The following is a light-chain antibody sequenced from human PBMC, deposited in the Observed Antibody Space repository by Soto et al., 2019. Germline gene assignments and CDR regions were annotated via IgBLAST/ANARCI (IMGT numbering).Light chain of an antibody. CDR2: AVR. Sequence: QSVLTQPASVSGSAGQSITLSCSGTMRDIGAYNLVSWYQQHPGTAPKLIIDAVRNRPSGISSRFSVSRSGNTASLTISGLQYEDEGDYYCSAYTARRTLVVGGGTKVTGL. CDR1: MRDIGAYNL. J-gene: IGLJ3*02. V-gene: IGLV2-14*01. CDR3: SAYTARRTLV.